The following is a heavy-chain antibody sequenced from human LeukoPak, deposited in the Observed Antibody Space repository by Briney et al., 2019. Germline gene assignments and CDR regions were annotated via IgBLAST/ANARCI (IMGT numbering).Heavy chain of an antibody. CDR1: GFSFSSYS. CDR3: ARADDNYYYYNMDV. CDR2: ISSSSSYI. Sequence: GGSLRLSCAASGFSFSSYSMNWVRQAPGKGLEWVSSISSSSSYIYYADSVKGRFTISRDNAKNSLYLQMNSLRAEDTAVYYCARADDNYYYYNMDVWGKGTTVTVSS. J-gene: IGHJ6*03. V-gene: IGHV3-21*01. D-gene: IGHD3-22*01.